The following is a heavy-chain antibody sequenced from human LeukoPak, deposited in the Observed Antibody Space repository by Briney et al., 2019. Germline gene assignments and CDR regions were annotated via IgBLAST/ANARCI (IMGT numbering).Heavy chain of an antibody. Sequence: ASVKVSCKASGGTFSSYAISWVRQAPRQGLEWLGGIIPIFGTANYAQKFQGRVTITTDEATRTAYMELSSMRSEDTAVYYCDRDIPYDYVWGSYKGLGFDPWGQGTLVTVSS. CDR1: GGTFSSYA. D-gene: IGHD3-16*01. CDR2: IIPIFGTA. V-gene: IGHV1-69*05. CDR3: DRDIPYDYVWGSYKGLGFDP. J-gene: IGHJ5*02.